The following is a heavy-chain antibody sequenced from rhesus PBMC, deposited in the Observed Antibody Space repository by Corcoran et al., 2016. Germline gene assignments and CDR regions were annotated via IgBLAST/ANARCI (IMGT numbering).Heavy chain of an antibody. D-gene: IGHD6-25*01. Sequence: EVQLVETGGGLVQTGGSLKLSCAASGFTFRNSGMSWVRQDPGKGLGWVTGSNSGGASTFHAESVKVRFTISRDNPKNTLSLQMNSLRPEDTSGYSWSKDRVAADGKGYGLDSLGQVVVVTVSS. V-gene: IGHV3S5*01. J-gene: IGHJ6*01. CDR1: GFTFRNSG. CDR2: SNSGGAST. CDR3: SKDRVAADGKGYGLDS.